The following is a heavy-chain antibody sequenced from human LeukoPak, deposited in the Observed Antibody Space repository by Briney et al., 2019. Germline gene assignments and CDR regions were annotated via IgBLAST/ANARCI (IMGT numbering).Heavy chain of an antibody. Sequence: PGGSLRLYCAASGVTFSGHSMHWVRQAPGKGLVWVSGISRDGTITNYADAVKGRFTISRDNAKNTLYLQMNSLRVEDTAVYSCARGWYGPDSCGQGTLVTVSS. D-gene: IGHD1-14*01. CDR3: ARGWYGPDS. V-gene: IGHV3-74*01. J-gene: IGHJ5*01. CDR2: ISRDGTIT. CDR1: GVTFSGHS.